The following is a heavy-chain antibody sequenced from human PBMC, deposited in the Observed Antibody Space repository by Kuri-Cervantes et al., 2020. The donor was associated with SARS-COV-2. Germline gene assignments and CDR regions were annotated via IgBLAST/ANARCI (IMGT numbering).Heavy chain of an antibody. Sequence: GGSLRLSCAASGFTFSSYSMNWVRQAPGKGLEWVSSISSSSSYIYYADLVKGRFTISRDNAKNSLYLQMNSLRAEDTAVYYCARDVAAGRAYYYYMDVWGKGTTVTVSS. CDR2: ISSSSSYI. J-gene: IGHJ6*03. V-gene: IGHV3-21*01. CDR1: GFTFSSYS. D-gene: IGHD6-13*01. CDR3: ARDVAAGRAYYYYMDV.